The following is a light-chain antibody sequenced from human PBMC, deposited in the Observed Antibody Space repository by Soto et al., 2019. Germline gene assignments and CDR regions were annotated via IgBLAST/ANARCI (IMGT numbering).Light chain of an antibody. Sequence: QSALTQPASVSGSPGQSITISCTGTSSDVGGYNYVSWYQQHPGKAPKLMIYDVSNRPSGISNRFSGSKSGNTASLTISGLQAEDEAHYYCSSYTTSSIVFFGGGTKVTVL. CDR3: SSYTTSSIVF. CDR1: SSDVGGYNY. V-gene: IGLV2-14*03. CDR2: DVS. J-gene: IGLJ2*01.